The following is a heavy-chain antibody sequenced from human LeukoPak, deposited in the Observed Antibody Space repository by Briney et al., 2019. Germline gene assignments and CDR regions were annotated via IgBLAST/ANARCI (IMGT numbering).Heavy chain of an antibody. Sequence: PSETLSLTCTVSGGSINSSGYYWGWIRQPPGKGLEWIGNIYNSGSTYYNPSLKSRVTISIDTSKNQFSQNLNSVTAADTAVYYCARDGSANWGPFDYWGQGTLVTVSS. V-gene: IGHV4-39*07. CDR1: GGSINSSGYY. CDR2: IYNSGST. CDR3: ARDGSANWGPFDY. D-gene: IGHD7-27*01. J-gene: IGHJ4*02.